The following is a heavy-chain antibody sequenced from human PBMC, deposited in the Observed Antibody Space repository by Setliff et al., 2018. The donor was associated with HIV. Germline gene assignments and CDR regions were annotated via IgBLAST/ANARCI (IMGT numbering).Heavy chain of an antibody. D-gene: IGHD5-12*01. Sequence: SVKVSCKVSGDTFNNYGLNWVRQAPGQGLEWMGGIIPIFKSADYAQKFQGRVTITTDEPTSTAYMDLSSLKSEDTAIYYCARTSGDAYNYEGAFDVWGQGTLVTVSS. CDR3: ARTSGDAYNYEGAFDV. V-gene: IGHV1-69*05. CDR2: IIPIFKSA. J-gene: IGHJ3*01. CDR1: GDTFNNYG.